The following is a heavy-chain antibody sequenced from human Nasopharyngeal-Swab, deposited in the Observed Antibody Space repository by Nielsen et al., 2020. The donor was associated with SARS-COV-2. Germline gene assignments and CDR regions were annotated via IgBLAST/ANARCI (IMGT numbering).Heavy chain of an antibody. D-gene: IGHD3-3*01. CDR2: IWYDGSNK. CDR3: ARGARGFLGVVITTYYYYYYMDV. Sequence: VRQAPGKGLEWVAVIWYDGSNKDYADSVKGRFTISRDNFKNMVYLQMNSLRAEDTAVYYCARGARGFLGVVITTYYYYYYMDVWGKGTTVTVSS. V-gene: IGHV3-33*01. J-gene: IGHJ6*03.